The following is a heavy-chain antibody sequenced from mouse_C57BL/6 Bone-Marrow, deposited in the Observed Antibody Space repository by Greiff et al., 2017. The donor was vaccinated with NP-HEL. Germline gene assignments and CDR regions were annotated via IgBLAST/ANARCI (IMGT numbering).Heavy chain of an antibody. CDR3: ARHDFPYYYGSSSYAMDY. V-gene: IGHV1-62-2*01. Sequence: QVQLQQSGAELVKPGASVKLSCKASGYTFTEYTIHWVKQRSGQGLEWIGWFYPGSGSIKYNEKFKDKATLTADKSSSTVYLELSRLTSEDSAVYFCARHDFPYYYGSSSYAMDYWGQGTSVTVSS. CDR2: FYPGSGSI. J-gene: IGHJ4*01. CDR1: GYTFTEYT. D-gene: IGHD1-1*01.